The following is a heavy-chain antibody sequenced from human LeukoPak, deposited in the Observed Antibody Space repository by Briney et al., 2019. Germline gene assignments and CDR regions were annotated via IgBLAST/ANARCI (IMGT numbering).Heavy chain of an antibody. D-gene: IGHD3-22*01. CDR1: GFTFSSYS. Sequence: PGGSLRLYCAASGFTFSSYSMDWVRQAPGKGLEWVSSISSSSSYIYYADSVKGRFTISRDNDKNSLYLQMNSLRDEDTAVYYCARTREGGYDSSGYYSQPDAFDIWGQGTMVTVSS. V-gene: IGHV3-21*01. CDR2: ISSSSSYI. J-gene: IGHJ3*02. CDR3: ARTREGGYDSSGYYSQPDAFDI.